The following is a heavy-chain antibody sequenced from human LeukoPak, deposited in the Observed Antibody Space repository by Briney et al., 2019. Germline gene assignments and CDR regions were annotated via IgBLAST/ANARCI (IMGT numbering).Heavy chain of an antibody. CDR2: ISGSGGST. J-gene: IGHJ4*02. CDR1: GFTFSSYA. V-gene: IGHV3-23*01. D-gene: IGHD2-15*01. Sequence: GGSLRLSCAASGFTFSSYAMSWVRQAPGKGLEWVSAISGSGGSTYYADSVKGWSTISRDNSKNTLYLQMNSLRAEDTAVYYCAKDWRYCSGGSCYFDYWGQGTLVTVSS. CDR3: AKDWRYCSGGSCYFDY.